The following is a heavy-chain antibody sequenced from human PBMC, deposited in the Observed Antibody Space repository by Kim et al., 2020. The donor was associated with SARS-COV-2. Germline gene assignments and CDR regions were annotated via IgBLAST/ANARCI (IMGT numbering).Heavy chain of an antibody. D-gene: IGHD4-17*01. CDR3: EKDSGNDYGDQVDY. V-gene: IGHV3-23*01. Sequence: AGSAKRRFTSSRDTSRNTMYLQVTSLSAEDTAVYYCEKDSGNDYGDQVDYWGQGTLVTVSS. J-gene: IGHJ4*02.